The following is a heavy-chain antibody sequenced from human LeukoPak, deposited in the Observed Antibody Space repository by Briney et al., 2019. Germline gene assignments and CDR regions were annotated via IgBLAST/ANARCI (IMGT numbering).Heavy chain of an antibody. Sequence: SETLSLTCTVSGGSISSSSYYWGWIRQPPGKGLEWIGEINHSGSTNYNPSLKSRVTISVDTSKNQFSLKLSSVTAADTAVYYCARSKGRGSWNYWGQGTLVTVSS. CDR2: INHSGST. V-gene: IGHV4-39*07. CDR1: GGSISSSSYY. CDR3: ARSKGRGSWNY. J-gene: IGHJ4*02. D-gene: IGHD6-13*01.